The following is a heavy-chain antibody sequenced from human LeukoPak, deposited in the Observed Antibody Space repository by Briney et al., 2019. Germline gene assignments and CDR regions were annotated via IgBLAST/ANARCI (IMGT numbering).Heavy chain of an antibody. CDR3: ARAVVDDYVWGSYRYGY. J-gene: IGHJ4*02. Sequence: PSETLSLTCTVSGGSVSSSSYYWGWIRQPPGKGLEWIGSIYHSGSTYYNPSLKSRVTISVDTSKNQFSLKLSSVTAADTAVYYCARAVVDDYVWGSYRYGYWGQGTLVTVSS. V-gene: IGHV4-39*07. CDR1: GGSVSSSSYY. CDR2: IYHSGST. D-gene: IGHD3-16*02.